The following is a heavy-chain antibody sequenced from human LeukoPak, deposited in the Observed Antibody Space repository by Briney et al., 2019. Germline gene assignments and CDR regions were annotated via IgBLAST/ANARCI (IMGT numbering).Heavy chain of an antibody. CDR3: ARGQWLPVFDF. Sequence: SETLSLTCAVYGGSFSGYYWSWIRQPPGKGLEWIGYIYHSGSTKYNPSLKSRVTISVDTSKNHFSLKLSSVTAADTAVYYCARGQWLPVFDFWGQGTLVTVSS. CDR1: GGSFSGYY. D-gene: IGHD3-22*01. J-gene: IGHJ4*02. V-gene: IGHV4-59*01. CDR2: IYHSGST.